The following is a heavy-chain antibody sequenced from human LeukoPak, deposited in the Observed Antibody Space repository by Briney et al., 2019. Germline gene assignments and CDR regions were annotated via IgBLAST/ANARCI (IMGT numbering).Heavy chain of an antibody. D-gene: IGHD1-1*01. J-gene: IGHJ4*02. CDR1: GFTFSSYE. CDR3: ARENEEGFDY. Sequence: PGGSLRLSCAASGFTFSSYEMNWVRQAPGKGLEWVSYISSSGSTIYYADSVKGRFTNSRDNAKNSLYLQMNSLRAEDTAVYYCARENEEGFDYWGQGTLVTVSS. CDR2: ISSSGSTI. V-gene: IGHV3-48*03.